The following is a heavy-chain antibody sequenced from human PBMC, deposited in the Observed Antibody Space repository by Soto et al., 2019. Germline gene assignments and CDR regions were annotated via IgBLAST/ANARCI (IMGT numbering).Heavy chain of an antibody. CDR3: ARSGATLTRLFDS. CDR1: GYTFTNYG. V-gene: IGHV1-18*01. CDR2: ISGPNGNT. Sequence: QAQLVQSGAEVKKPGASVKVSCKASGYTFTNYGISWVRQAPGQGLEWMGWISGPNGNTNYAQNRQGRVTMTTDTSTSTAYMELRGLTSDDTAVYYCARSGATLTRLFDSWGQGTLVIVSS. D-gene: IGHD4-17*01. J-gene: IGHJ4*02.